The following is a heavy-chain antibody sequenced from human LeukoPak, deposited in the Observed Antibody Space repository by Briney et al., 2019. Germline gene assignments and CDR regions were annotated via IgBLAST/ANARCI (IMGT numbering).Heavy chain of an antibody. V-gene: IGHV4-34*01. J-gene: IGHJ4*02. D-gene: IGHD5-24*01. CDR1: GGSFGGYY. Sequence: SETLSLTCAVYGGSFGGYYWSWIRQPPGKGLEWIGEINHSGSTNYNPSLKSRVTISVDTSKNQFSLKLSSVTAADTAVYYCARGRERDGYPTNFDYWGQGTLVTVSS. CDR3: ARGRERDGYPTNFDY. CDR2: INHSGST.